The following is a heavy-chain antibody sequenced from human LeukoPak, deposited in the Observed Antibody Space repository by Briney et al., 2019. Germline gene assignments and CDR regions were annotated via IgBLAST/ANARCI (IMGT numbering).Heavy chain of an antibody. V-gene: IGHV3-66*01. CDR3: ARSGYRSGWN. Sequence: PGGSLRLSCAASGFTVSTNDMSWFRQVSGKGLEWVSVIYTGGSTFHADSVKGRFTISRDNSKNMLYLRMNSLRAEDTSVYYCARSGYRSGWNWGQGTLVTVSS. CDR1: GFTVSTND. CDR2: IYTGGST. D-gene: IGHD6-19*01. J-gene: IGHJ4*02.